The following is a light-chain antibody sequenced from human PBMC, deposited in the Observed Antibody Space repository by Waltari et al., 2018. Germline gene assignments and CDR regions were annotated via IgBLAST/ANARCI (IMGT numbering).Light chain of an antibody. CDR3: NSRDSSGNPR. V-gene: IGLV3-19*01. CDR1: SLRSYY. J-gene: IGLJ2*01. CDR2: GKN. Sequence: SSELTQDPAVSVALGQTVRITCQGDSLRSYYASWYQQKPGQAPVLVIYGKNNRPSGIPDRFPGSSSGNTASLTITGAQAEDEADYYCNSRDSSGNPRFGGGTKLTVL.